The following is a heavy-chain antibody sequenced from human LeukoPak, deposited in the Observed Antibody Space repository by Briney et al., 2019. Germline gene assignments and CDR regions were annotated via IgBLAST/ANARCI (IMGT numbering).Heavy chain of an antibody. J-gene: IGHJ4*02. D-gene: IGHD4-23*01. CDR2: ISSSGSTI. CDR1: GFTFSDYY. Sequence: GGSLRLSCAASGFTFSDYYMSWIRQAPGKGLEWVSYISSSGSTIYYADSVKGRFTISRDNTKNSLYLQMNSLRAEDTAVYYCARDDDYGGNSFDQWGQGTLVTVSS. CDR3: ARDDDYGGNSFDQ. V-gene: IGHV3-11*04.